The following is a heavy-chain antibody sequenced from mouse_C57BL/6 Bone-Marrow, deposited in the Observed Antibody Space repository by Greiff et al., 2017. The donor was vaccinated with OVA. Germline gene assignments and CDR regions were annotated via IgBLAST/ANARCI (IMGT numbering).Heavy chain of an antibody. V-gene: IGHV1-81*01. CDR2: IYPRSDNT. J-gene: IGHJ1*03. D-gene: IGHD1-1*01. CDR3: ASYYGSSSWYFDV. CDR1: GYTFTSYG. Sequence: QVQLQQSGAELARPGASVKLSCKASGYTFTSYGISWVKQRTGQGLEWIGEIYPRSDNTYYNEKFKGKATLTADKSSSTAYMELRSLTSEDSAVYFCASYYGSSSWYFDVWGTGTTVTVSS.